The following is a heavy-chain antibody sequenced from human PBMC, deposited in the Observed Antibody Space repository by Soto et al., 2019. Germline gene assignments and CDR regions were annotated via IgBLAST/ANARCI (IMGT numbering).Heavy chain of an antibody. CDR3: TRSLFRNDPAHC. Sequence: EVQLVESGGGLVQPGGSLRLSCAASGFTFSDYWMHWVRQVPGKGLVWVSRISTDGSITNYADSVKGRFTISRDNAKNTVFLQMNSLRDEDTAVYYCTRSLFRNDPAHCWGQGALVTVSS. J-gene: IGHJ4*02. CDR1: GFTFSDYW. V-gene: IGHV3-74*01. D-gene: IGHD1-1*01. CDR2: ISTDGSIT.